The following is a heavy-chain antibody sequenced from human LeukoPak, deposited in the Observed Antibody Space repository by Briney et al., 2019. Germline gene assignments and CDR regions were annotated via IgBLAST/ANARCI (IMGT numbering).Heavy chain of an antibody. D-gene: IGHD2-15*01. V-gene: IGHV3-30*02. CDR3: AKERYCSGGNCYPDDN. CDR1: GFIFTDYG. J-gene: IGHJ4*02. CDR2: IRYDEKN. Sequence: PWGSLRLSCAASGFIFTDYGMHWVRQAPGKGLDWVAFIRYDEKNYYADSVKGRFTISRDNSKNTLYLQMSSLRVEDTAIYYCAKERYCSGGNCYPDDNWGQGTLVTVSS.